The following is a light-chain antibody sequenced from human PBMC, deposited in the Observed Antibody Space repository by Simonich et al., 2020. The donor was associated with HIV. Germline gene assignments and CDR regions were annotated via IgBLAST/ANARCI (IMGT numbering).Light chain of an antibody. Sequence: DIVMTQSPDSLAVSLGERATINCKSSQSVLYSTNNKNYLAWYQQKPGQPPKLLIYWASTRESGVPDRFSGSGSGTDFTLTINSLQAEDVAVYYCQQYYSTLSYTFCQGTKLEIK. CDR2: WAS. J-gene: IGKJ2*01. CDR1: QSVLYSTNNKNY. CDR3: QQYYSTLSYT. V-gene: IGKV4-1*01.